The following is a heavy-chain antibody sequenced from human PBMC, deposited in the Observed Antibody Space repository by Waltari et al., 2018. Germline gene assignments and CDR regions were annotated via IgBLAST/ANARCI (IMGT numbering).Heavy chain of an antibody. CDR2: IIPNFGSP. J-gene: IGHJ5*02. CDR3: ARGGTRFVERLLFIPLDP. D-gene: IGHD3-3*01. CDR1: GGTFNTYG. V-gene: IGHV1-69*01. Sequence: QVQLVQSGAELKKPGSSMKLSCKAFGGTFNTYGLNWVRQAPGQGLEWMGGIIPNFGSPSDAQKVQGRVKITADEHTSTSYMELSSLTSEDTAVYYCARGGTRFVERLLFIPLDPWGQGTLVTVSS.